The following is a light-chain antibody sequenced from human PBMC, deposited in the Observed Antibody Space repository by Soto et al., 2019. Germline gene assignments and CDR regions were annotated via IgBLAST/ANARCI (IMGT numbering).Light chain of an antibody. Sequence: QSALTQPASVSGSPGQSITISCTGTSSDVGGYKYVSWYQHHPGQAPKLIIHAVSSRPSGVSARFSGAKSGNTASLTISGLQAEDEADYYCASYTSSSTWVFGGGTQLTVL. CDR1: SSDVGGYKY. J-gene: IGLJ3*02. V-gene: IGLV2-14*01. CDR2: AVS. CDR3: ASYTSSSTWV.